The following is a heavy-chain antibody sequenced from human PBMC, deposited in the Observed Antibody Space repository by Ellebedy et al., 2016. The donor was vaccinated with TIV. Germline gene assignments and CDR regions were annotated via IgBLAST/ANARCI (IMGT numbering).Heavy chain of an antibody. CDR3: ARDDSSVSWFNYGMDV. CDR1: GYTFTSYG. CDR2: ISAYNGNT. D-gene: IGHD3-22*01. V-gene: IGHV1-18*01. Sequence: ASVKVSCXASGYTFTSYGISWVRQAPGQGLEWMGWISAYNGNTNYAQKLQGRVTMTTDTSTSTAYMELRSLRSDDTAVYYCARDDSSVSWFNYGMDVWGQGTTVTVSS. J-gene: IGHJ6*02.